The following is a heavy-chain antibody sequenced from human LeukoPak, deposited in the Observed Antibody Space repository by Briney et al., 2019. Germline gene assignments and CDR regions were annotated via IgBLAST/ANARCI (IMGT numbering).Heavy chain of an antibody. V-gene: IGHV4-39*07. CDR2: AYYSGST. CDR1: GGSISSSCCS. J-gene: IGHJ6*03. D-gene: IGHD1-7*01. Sequence: SETLSLTCTVSGGSISSSCCSCGWIRQPPGKGLEWIGSAYYSGSTYYNPSLKSRVTISVDTSKNQSSLKLSSVTAADTAVYYCARLTGTYYYYYMDVWGKGTTVTVSS. CDR3: ARLTGTYYYYYMDV.